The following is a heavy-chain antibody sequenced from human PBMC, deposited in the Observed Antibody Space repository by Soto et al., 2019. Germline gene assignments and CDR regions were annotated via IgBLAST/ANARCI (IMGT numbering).Heavy chain of an antibody. CDR2: ISSNGVGT. D-gene: IGHD6-6*01. Sequence: EVQLAESGGGLAQPGGSLRLSCAASGFTLSGYAMDWVRQAPGQGLEYVSGISSNGVGTYYANSVKGRFTISRDNSKNTVYRQMGSLRPEDMAVYYCARRARPYFYYMDVWGKGTTVTVSS. CDR1: GFTLSGYA. CDR3: ARRARPYFYYMDV. V-gene: IGHV3-64*01. J-gene: IGHJ6*03.